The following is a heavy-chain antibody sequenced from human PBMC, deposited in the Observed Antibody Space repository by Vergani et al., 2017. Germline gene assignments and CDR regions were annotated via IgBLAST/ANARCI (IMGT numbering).Heavy chain of an antibody. CDR3: ARDRVSWVDAFDI. D-gene: IGHD1-26*01. CDR2: ISSISSYI. Sequence: EVQLVESGGGLVKPGGSLRLFCAASGFTFSSYSMNWFRQAPGKGLEWVSSISSISSYIYYADSLKGRFTISRDNAKNSLYLQMNSLRAEDTAVYYCARDRVSWVDAFDIWGQGTMVTVSS. J-gene: IGHJ3*02. CDR1: GFTFSSYS. V-gene: IGHV3-21*01.